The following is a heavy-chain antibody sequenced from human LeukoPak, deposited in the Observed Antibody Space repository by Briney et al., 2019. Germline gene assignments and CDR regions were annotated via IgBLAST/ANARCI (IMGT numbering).Heavy chain of an antibody. CDR2: ISSSGNII. V-gene: IGHV3-11*01. Sequence: GGSLRLSCAASGFTFSDYYMSWIRQAPGKVLEWVSCISSSGNIIYYADSVKGRFTISRDNAKNSLYLQMNSLRAEDTAVYYCARRRYNWNAIDYWGQGTLVTVSS. D-gene: IGHD1-20*01. CDR3: ARRRYNWNAIDY. J-gene: IGHJ4*02. CDR1: GFTFSDYY.